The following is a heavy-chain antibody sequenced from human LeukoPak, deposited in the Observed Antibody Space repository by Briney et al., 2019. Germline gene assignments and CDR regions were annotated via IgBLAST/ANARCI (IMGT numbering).Heavy chain of an antibody. Sequence: SETLSLACAVSGGSISSYFWTWVRQPAEKGLGWIGRISARGSPNNNPSLKTQAPLSLDTPRTQLTRNLRSGTAAATAVYYCARDDLVWGGNNWFDPWGQGILVTVSS. CDR3: ARDDLVWGGNNWFDP. CDR2: ISARGSP. J-gene: IGHJ5*02. V-gene: IGHV4-4*07. CDR1: GGSISSYF. D-gene: IGHD2-8*01.